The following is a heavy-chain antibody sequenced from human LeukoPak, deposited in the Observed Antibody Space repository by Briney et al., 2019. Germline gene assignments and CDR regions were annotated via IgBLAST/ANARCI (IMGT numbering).Heavy chain of an antibody. Sequence: PSETLSLTCAVYGGSFSGYYWSWIRQPPGKGLEWIGEIYHSGSTNYNPSLKSRVTISVDKSKNQFSLKLSSVTAADTAVYYCARVFRDGYSNYYYYIDVWGKGTTVTISS. CDR1: GGSFSGYY. CDR2: IYHSGST. J-gene: IGHJ6*03. CDR3: ARVFRDGYSNYYYYIDV. D-gene: IGHD5-18*01. V-gene: IGHV4-34*01.